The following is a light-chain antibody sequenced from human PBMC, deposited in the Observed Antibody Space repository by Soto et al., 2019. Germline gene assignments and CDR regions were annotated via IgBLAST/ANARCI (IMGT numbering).Light chain of an antibody. CDR2: KAS. V-gene: IGKV1-5*03. CDR1: QTNSSW. CDR3: QQYKKWPPT. J-gene: IGKJ1*01. Sequence: DLQMTQSPSTLSGSVGDRVTITCRASQTNSSWLAWYQQKPGKAPKLLIYKASTLKSGVPSRFSGSGSGTEFTLTISSLQSEDFGVYYCQQYKKWPPTFGQGTKVDIK.